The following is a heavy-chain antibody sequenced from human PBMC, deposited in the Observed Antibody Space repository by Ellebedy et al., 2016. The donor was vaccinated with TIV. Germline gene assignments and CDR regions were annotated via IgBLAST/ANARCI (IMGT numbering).Heavy chain of an antibody. J-gene: IGHJ4*02. V-gene: IGHV3-9*03. CDR1: GFTFDDYA. Sequence: GGSLRLSCAASGFTFDDYAMHWVRQAPGKGLEWVSGISWNSGNIGYADSVQGRFTISRDNARNSLYLQMNSLRAEDMAFYYRAKDLNSGWSVFDYWGQGTLVIVSS. D-gene: IGHD6-19*01. CDR3: AKDLNSGWSVFDY. CDR2: ISWNSGNI.